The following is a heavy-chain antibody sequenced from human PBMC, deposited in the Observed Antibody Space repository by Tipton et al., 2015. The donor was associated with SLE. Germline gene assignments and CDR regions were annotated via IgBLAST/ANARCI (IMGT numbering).Heavy chain of an antibody. V-gene: IGHV3-53*05. CDR1: GFDVTDHY. CDR3: AKDRYSGSFYYFDD. D-gene: IGHD1-26*01. J-gene: IGHJ4*02. Sequence: SLRFSCAASGFDVTDHYMSWVRQAPGKGLEWVSVIYSGDKIYYADSVKGRFTISRDNAKNSLYLQMDSLRTDDTALYYCAKDRYSGSFYYFDDWGQGTLVTVSS. CDR2: IYSGDKI.